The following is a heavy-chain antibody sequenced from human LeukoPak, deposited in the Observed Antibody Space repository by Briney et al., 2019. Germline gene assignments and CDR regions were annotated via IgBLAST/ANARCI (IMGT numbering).Heavy chain of an antibody. Sequence: WASVKVSCKASGGTFSSYAISWVRQAPGQGLEWMGGIIPIFGTANYAQKFQGRVTITTDESTSTAYMELSSLRSEDTAVYYCARGVVVVPAARVHWFDPWGQGTLVTVSS. CDR2: IIPIFGTA. CDR3: ARGVVVVPAARVHWFDP. D-gene: IGHD2-2*01. V-gene: IGHV1-69*05. CDR1: GGTFSSYA. J-gene: IGHJ5*02.